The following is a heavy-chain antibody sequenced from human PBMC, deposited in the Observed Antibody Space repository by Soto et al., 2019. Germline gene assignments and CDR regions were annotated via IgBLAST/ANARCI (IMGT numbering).Heavy chain of an antibody. CDR1: GGSFSGYY. V-gene: IGHV4-34*01. Sequence: TLSLTCAVYGGSFSGYYWSWIRQPPGKGLEWIGEINHSGSTNYNPSLKSRVTISVDTSKNQFSLKLSSVTAADTAVYYCARERKGYCSSTSCYAHYYYYYMDVWAKGTTVTVSS. J-gene: IGHJ6*03. D-gene: IGHD2-2*01. CDR2: INHSGST. CDR3: ARERKGYCSSTSCYAHYYYYYMDV.